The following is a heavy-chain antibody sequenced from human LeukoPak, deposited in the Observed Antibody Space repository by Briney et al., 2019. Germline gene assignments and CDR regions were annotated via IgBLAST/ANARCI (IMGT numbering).Heavy chain of an antibody. CDR2: ISSSSSYI. V-gene: IGHV3-21*01. CDR1: GFTFSSYS. D-gene: IGHD2-2*01. CDR3: ARGSRLGYCSSTSCSSGGYYYYMDV. Sequence: TGGSLRLSCAASGFTFSSYSMNWVRQAPGKGLEWVSSISSSSSYIYYADSVKGRFTISRDNAKNSLYLQMNSLRAEDTAVYYCARGSRLGYCSSTSCSSGGYYYYMDVWGKGTTVTVSS. J-gene: IGHJ6*03.